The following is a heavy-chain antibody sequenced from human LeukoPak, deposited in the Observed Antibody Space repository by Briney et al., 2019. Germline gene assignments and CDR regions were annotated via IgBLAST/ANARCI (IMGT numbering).Heavy chain of an antibody. V-gene: IGHV3-21*01. Sequence: GGSLRLSCAASGFTFSSYSMNWVRQAPGKGLEWVSSISSSSSYIYYADSVKGRFTISRDNAKNSLYLQMNSLRAEDTAVYYCARDRLRFGGGYYFDYWGQGTLVTVSS. D-gene: IGHD3-3*01. J-gene: IGHJ4*02. CDR2: ISSSSSYI. CDR1: GFTFSSYS. CDR3: ARDRLRFGGGYYFDY.